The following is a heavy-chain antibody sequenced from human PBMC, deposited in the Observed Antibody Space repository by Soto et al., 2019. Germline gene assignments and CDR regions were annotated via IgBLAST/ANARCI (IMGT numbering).Heavy chain of an antibody. Sequence: PGESLKISCKGSGYSFTSYWIGWVRQMPGKGLEWMGIIYPGDSDTRYSPPFQGQVTISADKSISTAYLQWSSLKASDTAMYYCARRRTRAARPYYYGMDVWGQGTTVTVSS. CDR1: GYSFTSYW. CDR2: IYPGDSDT. D-gene: IGHD6-6*01. V-gene: IGHV5-51*01. CDR3: ARRRTRAARPYYYGMDV. J-gene: IGHJ6*02.